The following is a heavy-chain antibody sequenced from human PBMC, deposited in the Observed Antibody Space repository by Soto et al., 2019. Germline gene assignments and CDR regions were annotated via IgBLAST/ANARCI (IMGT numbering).Heavy chain of an antibody. J-gene: IGHJ6*02. Sequence: PGGSLRLSCAASGFTFSSYAMSWVRQAPGKGLEWVSAISGSGGSTYYADSVKGRFTISRDNSKNTLYLQMNSLRAEDTAVYYCAKPYPRYCTNGVCYRDYYGMDVWGQGTTVTVSS. CDR3: AKPYPRYCTNGVCYRDYYGMDV. D-gene: IGHD2-8*01. CDR2: ISGSGGST. V-gene: IGHV3-23*01. CDR1: GFTFSSYA.